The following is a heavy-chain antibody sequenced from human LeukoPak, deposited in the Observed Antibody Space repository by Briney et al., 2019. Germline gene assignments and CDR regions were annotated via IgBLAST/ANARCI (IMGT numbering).Heavy chain of an antibody. D-gene: IGHD3-22*01. J-gene: IGHJ6*03. CDR3: AKGGSSGYVYYCYMDV. Sequence: PGGSLRLSCAASGFTFSSYGMHWVRQAPGKGLEWVALLWYDGSTKYYADSVKGRFTISRDNSKNTLYLQMHSLRAEDTAGYYCAKGGSSGYVYYCYMDVWGKGTTVTVSS. CDR1: GFTFSSYG. CDR2: LWYDGSTK. V-gene: IGHV3-33*06.